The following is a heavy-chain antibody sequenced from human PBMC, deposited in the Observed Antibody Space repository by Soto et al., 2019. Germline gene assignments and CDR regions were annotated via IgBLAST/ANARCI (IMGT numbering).Heavy chain of an antibody. D-gene: IGHD6-19*01. V-gene: IGHV3-30*03. CDR3: ARDVAMPTGLGLGY. J-gene: IGHJ4*02. CDR1: GFAFTNYG. CDR2: ISNDGSKK. Sequence: GGSLRLSCAASGFAFTNYGIHWVRQAPGKGLEWVAHISNDGSKKFYGDSVKGRFTISRDNSENTVYLQMTSLRPDDTAVFYCARDVAMPTGLGLGYWGQGTLVTVPS.